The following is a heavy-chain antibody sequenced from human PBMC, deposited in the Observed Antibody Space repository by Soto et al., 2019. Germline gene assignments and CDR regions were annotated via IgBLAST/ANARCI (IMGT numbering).Heavy chain of an antibody. CDR3: ASYDILTGYYFDY. D-gene: IGHD3-9*01. Sequence: PSXTLSLTCSVSGGSISSSSYYWGWIRQPPGKGLEWIGSIYYSGSTYYNPSLKSRVTISVDTSKNQFSLKLSSVTAADTAVYYCASYDILTGYYFDYWGQGTLVTVSS. V-gene: IGHV4-39*01. J-gene: IGHJ4*02. CDR2: IYYSGST. CDR1: GGSISSSSYY.